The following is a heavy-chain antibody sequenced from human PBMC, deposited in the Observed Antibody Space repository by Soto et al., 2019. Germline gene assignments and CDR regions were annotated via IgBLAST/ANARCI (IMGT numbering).Heavy chain of an antibody. Sequence: HGESLKISCKGSGYSFTSYWIGWVRQMPGKGLEWMGIIYPGDSDTRYSPSFQGQVTISADKSISTAYLQWSSLKASDTAMYYCAMGGGPTRYYSSMAFDIWGQGTMVTVSS. CDR3: AMGGGPTRYYSSMAFDI. V-gene: IGHV5-51*01. D-gene: IGHD3-10*01. CDR2: IYPGDSDT. J-gene: IGHJ3*02. CDR1: GYSFTSYW.